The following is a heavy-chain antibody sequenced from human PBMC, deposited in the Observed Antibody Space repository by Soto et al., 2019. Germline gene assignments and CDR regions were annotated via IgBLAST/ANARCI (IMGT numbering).Heavy chain of an antibody. CDR2: IYYSGST. Sequence: PSETLSLTCTVSGGSISSSSYYWGWIRQPPGKGLEWIGSIYYSGSTYYNPSLKSRVTISVDTSKNQFSLKLSSVTAADTAVYYCARHQLTRSSLYYYCMDVWRQLTTVTVSS. V-gene: IGHV4-39*01. CDR1: GGSISSSSYY. D-gene: IGHD6-13*01. CDR3: ARHQLTRSSLYYYCMDV. J-gene: IGHJ6*02.